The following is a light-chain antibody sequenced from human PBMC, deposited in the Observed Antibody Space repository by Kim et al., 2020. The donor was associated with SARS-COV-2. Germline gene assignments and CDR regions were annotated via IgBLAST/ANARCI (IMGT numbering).Light chain of an antibody. CDR1: NSGSKS. V-gene: IGLV3-21*04. Sequence: APGKTARITCGGNNSGSKSVHWYQQKPGQAHVLVIYYDSDRPSGIPERFSGSNSGNTSTLTISRVEAGDEADYYCQVWDSSSDHVVFGGGTQLTVL. CDR2: YDS. J-gene: IGLJ2*01. CDR3: QVWDSSSDHVV.